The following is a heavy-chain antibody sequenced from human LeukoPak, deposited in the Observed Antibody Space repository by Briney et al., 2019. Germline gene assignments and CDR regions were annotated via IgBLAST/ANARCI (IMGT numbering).Heavy chain of an antibody. V-gene: IGHV1-18*01. Sequence: APVKVSCKASRYTFIHFGISWGRQAPGQRVEWMGWISCLRGNTDYAQEFQDRVTITRETSTSTTYMELRGLRSDDTVVYYCARDRSTSDYWGQGTLVTVSS. J-gene: IGHJ4*02. CDR1: RYTFIHFG. CDR2: ISCLRGNT. D-gene: IGHD2-2*01. CDR3: ARDRSTSDY.